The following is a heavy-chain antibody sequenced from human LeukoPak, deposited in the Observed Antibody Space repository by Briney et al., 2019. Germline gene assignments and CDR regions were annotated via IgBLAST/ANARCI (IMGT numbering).Heavy chain of an antibody. CDR2: INPSGGST. CDR3: ARDFAFDI. Sequence: ASVKVSCKASGYTFTSNQMHWVRQAPGQGLEWMGIINPSGGSTTYAQRFKGRITMTRGTSTRTFYMELSSLRPEDTAVYYCARDFAFDIWGQGTMITVSS. CDR1: GYTFTSNQ. J-gene: IGHJ3*02. V-gene: IGHV1-46*01.